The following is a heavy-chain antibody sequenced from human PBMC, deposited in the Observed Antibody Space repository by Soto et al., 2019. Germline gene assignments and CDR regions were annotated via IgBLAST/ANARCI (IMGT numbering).Heavy chain of an antibody. CDR3: AHRREATRWAPDAFDI. J-gene: IGHJ3*02. V-gene: IGHV2-5*01. CDR1: GFSLSTSGVG. D-gene: IGHD1-1*01. CDR2: IYWNDDK. Sequence: SGPTLVNPTQTLTLTCTFSGFSLSTSGVGVGWIRQPPGEALEWLALIYWNDDKRYSPSLKSRLTITKDTSKNQVVLTMTSMDTVDTATYYCAHRREATRWAPDAFDIWGQGTMVTVSS.